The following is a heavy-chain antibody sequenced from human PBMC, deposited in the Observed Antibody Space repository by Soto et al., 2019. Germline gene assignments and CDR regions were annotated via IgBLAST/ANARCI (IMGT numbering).Heavy chain of an antibody. D-gene: IGHD2-21*01. CDR1: GASITSDDFY. Sequence: QVQLQESGPGLVKPSQTLSLTYTVSGASITSDDFYWSWIRQPPGKGLEWIGYIYYSGSTYYNPSLKSRVSLSIDTSKTQFSLKLTSVTAADTAVYYCARSTGRYWGQGTLVTVSS. J-gene: IGHJ4*02. V-gene: IGHV4-30-4*01. CDR2: IYYSGST. CDR3: ARSTGRY.